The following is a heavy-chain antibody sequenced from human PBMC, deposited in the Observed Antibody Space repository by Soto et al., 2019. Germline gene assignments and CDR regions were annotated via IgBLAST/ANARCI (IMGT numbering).Heavy chain of an antibody. Sequence: SETLSLTCVVSGGSLSDYFWSWIRQPPGMALEWIGEINHLGSINYNPSLKSRVTMSVDKSKNQFSLKLSSVTAADTAVYCCAMAERRNYYYYMDVWGKGTTVTVSS. V-gene: IGHV4-34*01. J-gene: IGHJ6*03. CDR2: INHLGSI. CDR3: AMAERRNYYYYMDV. D-gene: IGHD6-19*01. CDR1: GGSLSDYF.